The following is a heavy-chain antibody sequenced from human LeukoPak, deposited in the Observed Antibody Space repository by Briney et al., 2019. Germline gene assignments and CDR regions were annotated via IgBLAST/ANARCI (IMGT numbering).Heavy chain of an antibody. CDR2: IPYDGSNK. Sequence: GRSLRLSCAASGFTFSSYAMHWVRQAPGKGLEWVALIPYDGSNKYCADSVKGRFTISRDNSKNTLYLQMNSLRAEDTAVYYCARRFCSGGSCFSAYYSYYDMDVWGQGTTVTVSS. CDR3: ARRFCSGGSCFSAYYSYYDMDV. V-gene: IGHV3-30-3*01. CDR1: GFTFSSYA. D-gene: IGHD2-15*01. J-gene: IGHJ6*02.